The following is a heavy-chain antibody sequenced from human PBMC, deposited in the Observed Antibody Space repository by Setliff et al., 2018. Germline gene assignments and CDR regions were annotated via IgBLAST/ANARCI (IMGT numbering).Heavy chain of an antibody. J-gene: IGHJ4*02. CDR2: INHSGST. Sequence: SETLSLTCTVSGGSISSGSYYWSWIRQPPGKGLEWIGEINHSGSTNHNPSLKSRVTISVDTSKNQFSLNLSSVTAADTAVYYCARRSSFWSGYFDYWGQGTLVTVSS. CDR3: ARRSSFWSGYFDY. D-gene: IGHD3-3*01. V-gene: IGHV4-39*07. CDR1: GGSISSGSYY.